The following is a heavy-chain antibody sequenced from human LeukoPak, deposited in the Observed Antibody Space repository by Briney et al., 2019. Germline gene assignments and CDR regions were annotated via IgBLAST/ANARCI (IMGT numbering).Heavy chain of an antibody. V-gene: IGHV4-34*01. J-gene: IGHJ4*02. CDR3: ARRRDTVVVVAAIRGYYFDY. CDR2: INHSGST. Sequence: SETLSLTCAVYGGSFSGYYWSWSRQPPGKVLEWIGEINHSGSTNYNPSLKSRVTISVDTSKNQFSLKLSSVTAADTAVYYCARRRDTVVVVAAIRGYYFDYWGQGTLVTVSS. D-gene: IGHD2-15*01. CDR1: GGSFSGYY.